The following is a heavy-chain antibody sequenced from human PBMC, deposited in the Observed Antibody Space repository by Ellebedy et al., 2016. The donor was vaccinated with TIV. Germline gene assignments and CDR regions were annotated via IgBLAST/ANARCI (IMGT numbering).Heavy chain of an antibody. CDR3: ARPNSFDYDFWSGPDP. D-gene: IGHD3-3*01. V-gene: IGHV5-51*01. CDR1: GFSFTTYW. CDR2: IYPGDSDT. J-gene: IGHJ5*02. Sequence: GESLKISXKASGFSFTTYWIAWVRQMPGKGLESMGIIYPGDSDTRYSPSFQGQVTISADKSISTAYLQWSSLKASDTAMYYCARPNSFDYDFWSGPDPWGQGTLVTVSS.